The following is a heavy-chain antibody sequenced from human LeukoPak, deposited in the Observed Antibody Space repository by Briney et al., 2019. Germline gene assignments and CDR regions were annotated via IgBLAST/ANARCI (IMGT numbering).Heavy chain of an antibody. D-gene: IGHD1-14*01. V-gene: IGHV4-38-2*02. J-gene: IGHJ4*02. Sequence: SETLSLTCTVSGYSISSGYYWGWIRQPPGKGLEWIGSIYHSGSTYYNPSLKSRVTISVDTSKNQFSLKLNSVTAADTAVYYCARQTAAYYFDVWGQGKLVTVSS. CDR2: IYHSGST. CDR3: ARQTAAYYFDV. CDR1: GYSISSGYY.